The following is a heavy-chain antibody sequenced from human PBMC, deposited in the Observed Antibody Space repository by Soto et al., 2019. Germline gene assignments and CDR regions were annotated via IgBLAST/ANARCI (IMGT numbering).Heavy chain of an antibody. J-gene: IGHJ4*02. D-gene: IGHD3-16*02. V-gene: IGHV3-72*01. Sequence: HPGGSLRLSCVASGFTFSDHYMDWVRQAPGEGLEWVGRIGNKANSYTTEFAASVEGRFTIARDDSKKSLYLQMNSLRSEDTAVYYCVRGAYYDSMWGDYRHYFFDHWGQGALVTVSS. CDR2: IGNKANSYTT. CDR3: VRGAYYDSMWGDYRHYFFDH. CDR1: GFTFSDHY.